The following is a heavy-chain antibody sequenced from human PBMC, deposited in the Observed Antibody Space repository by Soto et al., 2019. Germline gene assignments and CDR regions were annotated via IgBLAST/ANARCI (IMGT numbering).Heavy chain of an antibody. J-gene: IGHJ5*02. CDR2: LNHSGST. CDR3: ARLAAAGSWSRLRNNWFDT. Sequence: SETLSLTCAVYGGSFSGSYCSWIRQPPGKGLEWIAELNHSGSTSHTPSLKSRATISIDTSKNQFSLKLTSVTAADTAVYYCARLAAAGSWSRLRNNWFDTWGQGTLVT. V-gene: IGHV4-34*04. D-gene: IGHD6-13*01. CDR1: GGSFSGSY.